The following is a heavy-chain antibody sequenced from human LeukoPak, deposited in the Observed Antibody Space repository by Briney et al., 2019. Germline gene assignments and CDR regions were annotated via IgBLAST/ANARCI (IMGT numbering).Heavy chain of an antibody. CDR3: AERNGLGSYEGDY. Sequence: PSETLSLTCDVSGGSISRTNWWSWVRQPPGKGLEWIGEIYHSGSTNYSPSLKSRVTISVDKSKNQFSLKLSSVTAADTAVYYCAERNGLGSYEGDYWGQGTLVTVSS. D-gene: IGHD3-10*01. J-gene: IGHJ4*02. CDR2: IYHSGST. CDR1: GGSISRTNW. V-gene: IGHV4-4*02.